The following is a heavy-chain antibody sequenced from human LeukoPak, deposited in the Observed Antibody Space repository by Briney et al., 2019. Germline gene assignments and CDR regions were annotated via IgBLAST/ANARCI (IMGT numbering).Heavy chain of an antibody. V-gene: IGHV3-30*18. CDR2: ISYDGSNK. CDR1: GFTFSSYG. D-gene: IGHD3-10*01. CDR3: AKDYYYGSGSYPDYYYYGMDV. J-gene: IGHJ6*02. Sequence: GGSLRLSCAASGFTFSSYGMHWVRQAPGKGLEWVAVISYDGSNKYYADSVKGRFTISRDNSKNTLYLQMNSLRAEDTAVYYCAKDYYYGSGSYPDYYYYGMDVWGQGTTVTVSS.